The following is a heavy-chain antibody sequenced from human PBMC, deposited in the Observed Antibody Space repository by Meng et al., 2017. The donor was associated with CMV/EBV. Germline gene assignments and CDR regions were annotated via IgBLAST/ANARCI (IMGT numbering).Heavy chain of an antibody. V-gene: IGHV1-46*01. CDR3: ARAQVPSGYDFWSGYYTGGTYGMDA. J-gene: IGHJ6*02. CDR2: INPSGGST. Sequence: ASVKVSCKASGYTFTSYYMHWVRQAPGQGLEWMGIINPSGGSTSYAQKFQGRVTMTRDTSTSTVYMELSSLRSEDTAVYYCARAQVPSGYDFWSGYYTGGTYGMDAWGQGTTVTVSS. CDR1: GYTFTSYY. D-gene: IGHD3-3*01.